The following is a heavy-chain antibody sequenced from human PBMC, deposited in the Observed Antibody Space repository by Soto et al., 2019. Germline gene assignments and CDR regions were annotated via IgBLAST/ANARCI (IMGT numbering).Heavy chain of an antibody. J-gene: IGHJ5*02. CDR1: GGSISSGGYY. V-gene: IGHV4-31*03. CDR2: IYYSGST. CDR3: ARDHYGSSNWFDP. Sequence: NPSETLSLTCTVSGGSISSGGYYWSWIRQHPGKGLEWIGYIYYSGSTYYNPSLKSRVTISVDTSKNQFSLKLSSVTAADTAVYYCARDHYGSSNWFDPWGQGTLVTVSS. D-gene: IGHD3-10*01.